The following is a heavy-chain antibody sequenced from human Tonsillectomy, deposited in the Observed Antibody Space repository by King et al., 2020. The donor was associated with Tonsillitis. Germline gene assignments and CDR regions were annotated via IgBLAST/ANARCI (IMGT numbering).Heavy chain of an antibody. Sequence: QLVQSGGGLVQPGGSLRLSCAASGFSFNDYAMTWVRQAPGKGLEWVSGISLSGDLTNSADSVRGRFIISRDSSKNILYLQMNSLRAEDTAIYFCARKVQTASAQVKGFFDFWGQGSLVTVSS. CDR1: GFSFNDYA. J-gene: IGHJ4*02. CDR3: ARKVQTASAQVKGFFDF. D-gene: IGHD4/OR15-4a*01. CDR2: ISLSGDLT. V-gene: IGHV3-23*04.